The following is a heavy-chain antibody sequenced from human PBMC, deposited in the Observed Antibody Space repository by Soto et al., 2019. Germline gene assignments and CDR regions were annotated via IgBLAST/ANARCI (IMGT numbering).Heavy chain of an antibody. CDR2: IYYSGST. V-gene: IGHV4-59*08. Sequence: SETLSLTCTVSGGSISSYYWSWIRQPPGKGLEWIGYIYYSGSTNYNPSLKSRVTISADTSKNQFSLKLSSVTAADTAVYYCARLDCGGDCYFYYFDYWGQGTLVTVSS. CDR1: GGSISSYY. J-gene: IGHJ4*02. D-gene: IGHD2-21*01. CDR3: ARLDCGGDCYFYYFDY.